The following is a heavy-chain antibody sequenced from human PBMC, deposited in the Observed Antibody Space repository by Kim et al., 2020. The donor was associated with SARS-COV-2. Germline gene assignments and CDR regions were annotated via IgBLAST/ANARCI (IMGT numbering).Heavy chain of an antibody. Sequence: GGSLRLSCAASGFTFSNAWMSWVRQAPGKGLEWVGRIKSKTDGGTTDYAAPVKGRFTISRDDSKNTLYLQMNSRKTEDKAVYYCTTEYYYGSGSYLRNYYYYGMDVWGQGPTVTVSS. CDR1: GFTFSNAW. CDR3: TTEYYYGSGSYLRNYYYYGMDV. J-gene: IGHJ6*02. CDR2: IKSKTDGGTT. V-gene: IGHV3-15*01. D-gene: IGHD3-10*01.